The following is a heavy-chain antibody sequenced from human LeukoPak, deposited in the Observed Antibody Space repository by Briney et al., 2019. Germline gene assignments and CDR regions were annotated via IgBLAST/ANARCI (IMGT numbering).Heavy chain of an antibody. D-gene: IGHD2-2*01. J-gene: IGHJ6*03. Sequence: ASVKVSCKASGGTFSSYAISWVRQAPGQGLEWVGGIIPIIGTANYAQKFQGRVTITADESTSTAYMELSSLRSEDTAVCYCARTTPKPAAMGGYYYYYMDVWGKGTTVTVSS. CDR2: IIPIIGTA. V-gene: IGHV1-69*01. CDR3: ARTTPKPAAMGGYYYYYMDV. CDR1: GGTFSSYA.